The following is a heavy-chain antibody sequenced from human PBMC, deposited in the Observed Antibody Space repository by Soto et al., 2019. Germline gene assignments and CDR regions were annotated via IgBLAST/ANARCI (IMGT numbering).Heavy chain of an antibody. CDR3: ARDQDYYDSSGYPGDY. Sequence: ESGGGVVQPGRSLRLSRAASGFTFSSYGMHWVRQAPGKGLEWVAVISYDGSNKYYADSVKGRFTISRDNSKNTLYLQMNSLRAEDTAVYYCARDQDYYDSSGYPGDYWGQGTLVTVSS. CDR2: ISYDGSNK. J-gene: IGHJ4*02. CDR1: GFTFSSYG. V-gene: IGHV3-30*03. D-gene: IGHD3-22*01.